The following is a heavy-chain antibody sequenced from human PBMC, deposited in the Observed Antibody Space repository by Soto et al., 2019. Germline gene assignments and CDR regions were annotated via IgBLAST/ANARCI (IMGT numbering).Heavy chain of an antibody. CDR1: GVSINTGGYS. Sequence: QVQLQESGPGLVKPSQTLSLTCAVSGVSINTGGYSWNWIRQSPGKALEWMGHIYQSGSTYYKPSLKGRITISVDISNNDFSLEVTSVTPADTAVYFCARGDYNDYFDFWGQGALVTVSS. CDR2: IYQSGST. D-gene: IGHD4-4*01. V-gene: IGHV4-30-2*06. J-gene: IGHJ4*02. CDR3: ARGDYNDYFDF.